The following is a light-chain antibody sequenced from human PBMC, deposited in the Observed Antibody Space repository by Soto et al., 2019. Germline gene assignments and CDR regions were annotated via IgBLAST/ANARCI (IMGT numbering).Light chain of an antibody. CDR2: EVS. CDR1: SSDVGGYNF. Sequence: QSVLTQPASVSGSPGQSITISCTGTSSDVGGYNFVSWYQHHPGKAPKLMIYEVSNRPSGVSNRFSGSKSGNTASLTISGLQAEDEAYYYCSSYTSGSVVFGGGTKLTVL. V-gene: IGLV2-14*01. CDR3: SSYTSGSVV. J-gene: IGLJ3*02.